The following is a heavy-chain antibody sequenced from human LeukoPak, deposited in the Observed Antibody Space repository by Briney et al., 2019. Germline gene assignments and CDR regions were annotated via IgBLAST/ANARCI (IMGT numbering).Heavy chain of an antibody. J-gene: IGHJ4*02. Sequence: TSETLSLTCAVSGYSISSGYYWGWIRQPPGKGLEWIGSIYHSGSTYYNPSLRSRVTISVDTSKNQFSLKLSSVTAADTAVYYCARREYYDILTGYQNPDYYFDYWGQGTLVTVSS. CDR3: ARREYYDILTGYQNPDYYFDY. D-gene: IGHD3-9*01. CDR1: GYSISSGYY. CDR2: IYHSGST. V-gene: IGHV4-38-2*01.